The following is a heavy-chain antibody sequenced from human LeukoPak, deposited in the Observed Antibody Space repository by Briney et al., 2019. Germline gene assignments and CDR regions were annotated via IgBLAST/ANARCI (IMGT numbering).Heavy chain of an antibody. CDR3: ARVFKTRRHYYDSSGYYQPAEYFRH. J-gene: IGHJ1*01. D-gene: IGHD3-22*01. CDR2: INHSGST. Sequence: SETLSLTCAVYGGSFSGYYWSWIRQPPGKGLEWIGEINHSGSTNYNPSFKSRVTISVDTSKNQFSLKLSSVTAADTAVYYCARVFKTRRHYYDSSGYYQPAEYFRHWGQGTLVTVSS. V-gene: IGHV4-34*01. CDR1: GGSFSGYY.